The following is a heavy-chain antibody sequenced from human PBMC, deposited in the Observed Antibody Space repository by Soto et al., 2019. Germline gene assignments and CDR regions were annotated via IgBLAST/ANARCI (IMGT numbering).Heavy chain of an antibody. CDR3: ARDRQYDSSGYGFDY. D-gene: IGHD3-22*01. Sequence: LRLSCAASGFTFSSYCMHWVRQAPGKGLEWVAVIWYDGSNKYYADSVKGRFTISRDNSKNTLYLQMNSLRAEDTAVYYCARDRQYDSSGYGFDYWGQGTLVTVSS. J-gene: IGHJ4*02. CDR1: GFTFSSYC. CDR2: IWYDGSNK. V-gene: IGHV3-33*01.